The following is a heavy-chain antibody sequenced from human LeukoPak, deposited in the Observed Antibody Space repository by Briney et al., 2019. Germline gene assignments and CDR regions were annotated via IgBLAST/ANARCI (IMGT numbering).Heavy chain of an antibody. V-gene: IGHV3-15*01. D-gene: IGHD6-19*01. CDR2: IKSKTDGGTT. CDR3: TTDRGIIAVAATKGDYYFDY. CDR1: GFTVSSNS. J-gene: IGHJ4*02. Sequence: GGSLRLSCTVSGFTVSSNSMSWVRQAPGKGLEWVGRIKSKTDGGTTDYAAPVKGRFTISRDDSKNTLYLQMNSLKTEDTAVYYCTTDRGIIAVAATKGDYYFDYWGQGTLVTVSS.